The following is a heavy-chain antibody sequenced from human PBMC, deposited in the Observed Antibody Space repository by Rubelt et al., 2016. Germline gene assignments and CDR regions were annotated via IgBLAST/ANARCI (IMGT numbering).Heavy chain of an antibody. V-gene: IGHV4-34*01. J-gene: IGHJ4*02. CDR2: INHSGST. CDR3: ARGLTVIDFWSGYLSVGLDY. Sequence: QVQLQQWGAGLLKPSETLSLTCAVYGGSFSGYYWSWIRQPPGKGLEWIGEINHSGSTNYNPSLKSLFTISVVSSKNQFSLKLSSVTAADTAVYYWARGLTVIDFWSGYLSVGLDYWGQGTLVTVSS. CDR1: GGSFSGYY. D-gene: IGHD3-3*01.